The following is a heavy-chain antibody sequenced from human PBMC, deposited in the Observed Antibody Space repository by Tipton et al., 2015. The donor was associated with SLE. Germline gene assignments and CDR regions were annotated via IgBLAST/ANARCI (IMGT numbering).Heavy chain of an antibody. D-gene: IGHD3-16*01. CDR2: IKSKTDGGTT. CDR1: GFTFSNAW. J-gene: IGHJ4*02. V-gene: IGHV3-15*01. CDR3: TAVLGITGSLDFVY. Sequence: SLRLSCAASGFTFSNAWMSWVRQAPGKGLEWVGRIKSKTDGGTTDYAAPVKGRFTISRDDSKNTLYLQMNSLKTEDTAVYYCTAVLGITGSLDFVYCGQGTLFTVSS.